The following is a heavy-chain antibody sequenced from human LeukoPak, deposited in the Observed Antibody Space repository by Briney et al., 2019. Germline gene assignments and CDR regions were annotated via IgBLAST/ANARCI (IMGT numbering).Heavy chain of an antibody. D-gene: IGHD2-8*01. CDR3: ARLGYCSNGVCSNLDY. CDR1: GYSFTSYW. J-gene: IGHJ4*02. Sequence: GESLKISCQPSGYSFTSYWIGWVRQMPGKGLEWMGLIYPGDSDTRYSPSFQGQVTISADKSITTAHLQWNSLKASDTAMYYCARLGYCSNGVCSNLDYWGQGTLVTVSS. V-gene: IGHV5-51*01. CDR2: IYPGDSDT.